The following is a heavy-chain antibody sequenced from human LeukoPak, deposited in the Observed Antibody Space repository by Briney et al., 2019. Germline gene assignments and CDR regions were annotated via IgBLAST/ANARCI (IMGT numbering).Heavy chain of an antibody. CDR2: ISVSGGNT. CDR3: AKQNPLGDS. Sequence: PGGSLRLSCAASGFTFSSYAMSWVRQAPGKGLEWVSTISVSGGNTYYADSVKGRFTISRDNSKSTLYLQMNSLRAEDTAVYYCAKQNPLGDSWGQRTLVTVSS. CDR1: GFTFSSYA. V-gene: IGHV3-23*01. J-gene: IGHJ4*02. D-gene: IGHD1-14*01.